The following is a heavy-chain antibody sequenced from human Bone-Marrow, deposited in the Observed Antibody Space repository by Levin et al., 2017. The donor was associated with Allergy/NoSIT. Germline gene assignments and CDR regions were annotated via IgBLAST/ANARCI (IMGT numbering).Heavy chain of an antibody. V-gene: IGHV4-39*07. D-gene: IGHD6-19*01. J-gene: IGHJ1*01. Sequence: SETLSLTCSVSGGSVSSSPYYWGWIRKPPGKGPEWIGSFKFGGSSFYNPSLRSRVTMSRDASKNQFSLTVTSVTAADTAVYFCAREGFNSGWYPRYFQLWGRGSLVTVSS. CDR3: AREGFNSGWYPRYFQL. CDR2: FKFGGSS. CDR1: GGSVSSSPYY.